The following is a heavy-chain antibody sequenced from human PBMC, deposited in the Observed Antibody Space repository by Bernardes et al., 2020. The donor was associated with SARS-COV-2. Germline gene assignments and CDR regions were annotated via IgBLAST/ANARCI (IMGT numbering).Heavy chain of an antibody. J-gene: IGHJ4*02. D-gene: IGHD3-3*01. CDR2: IWYDGSNK. V-gene: IGHV3-33*01. Sequence: GGSLRLSCAASGFTFSSYGMHWVRQAPGKGLEWVAVIWYDGSNKYYADSVKGRFTISRDNSKNTLYLQMNSLRAEDTAVYYCARDSAIFGVVPATPFDYWGQGTLVTVSS. CDR1: GFTFSSYG. CDR3: ARDSAIFGVVPATPFDY.